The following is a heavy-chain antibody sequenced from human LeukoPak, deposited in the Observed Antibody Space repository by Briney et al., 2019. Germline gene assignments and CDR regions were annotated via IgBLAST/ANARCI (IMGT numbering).Heavy chain of an antibody. J-gene: IGHJ4*02. CDR2: IYHSGST. CDR1: GGSISSSNW. D-gene: IGHD3-10*01. V-gene: IGHV4-4*02. Sequence: SETLSLTCAVSGGSISSSNWWSWVRQPPGKGLEWIGEIYHSGSTNYNPSLKSRVTISVDKSKNQFSLKLSSVTAADTAVYYCARDGLLNYYGSGSPFDYWGQGTLVTVSS. CDR3: ARDGLLNYYGSGSPFDY.